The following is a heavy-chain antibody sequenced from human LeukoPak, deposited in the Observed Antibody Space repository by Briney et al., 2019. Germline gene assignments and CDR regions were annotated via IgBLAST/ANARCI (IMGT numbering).Heavy chain of an antibody. J-gene: IGHJ6*03. CDR3: ASGTRSYYYYYMDV. Sequence: ASVKVSCKASGYTFTGYHMHWVRQAPGQGLEWMGRFNPNSGGTNYAQKFQGRVTMTRDTSISTAYMELSRLRSDDTAVYYCASGTRSYYYYYMDVWGKGTTVTVSS. CDR2: FNPNSGGT. CDR1: GYTFTGYH. D-gene: IGHD1-1*01. V-gene: IGHV1-2*06.